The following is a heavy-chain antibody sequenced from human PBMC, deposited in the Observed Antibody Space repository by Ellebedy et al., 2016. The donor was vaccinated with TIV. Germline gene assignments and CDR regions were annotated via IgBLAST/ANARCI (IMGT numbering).Heavy chain of an antibody. CDR3: ARGFGVGVYYDSSGYYPLDY. D-gene: IGHD3-22*01. CDR1: GFTFSSYS. J-gene: IGHJ4*02. Sequence: GESLKISXAASGFTFSSYSMNWVRQAPGKGLEWVSSISRSSSHIYYADSVKGRFTISRDNAKNSLFLQMNSLRAEDTAVYYCARGFGVGVYYDSSGYYPLDYWGQGTLVTVSS. V-gene: IGHV3-21*01. CDR2: ISRSSSHI.